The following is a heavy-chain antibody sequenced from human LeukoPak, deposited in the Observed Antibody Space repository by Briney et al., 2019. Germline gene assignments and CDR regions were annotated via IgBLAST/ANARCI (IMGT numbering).Heavy chain of an antibody. CDR2: ISYDGSNK. CDR1: GLTFSSHA. V-gene: IGHV3-30-3*01. CDR3: AIRHGYVVPWFDP. D-gene: IGHD5-12*01. J-gene: IGHJ5*02. Sequence: GGSLRLSCVASGLTFSSHAMTWVRQAPGKGLEWVAVISYDGSNKYYADSVKGRFTISRDNSKNTLYLQMNSLRAEDTAVYYCAIRHGYVVPWFDPWGQGTLVTVSS.